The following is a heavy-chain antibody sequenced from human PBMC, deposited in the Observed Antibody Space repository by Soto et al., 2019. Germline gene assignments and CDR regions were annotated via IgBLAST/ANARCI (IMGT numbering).Heavy chain of an antibody. Sequence: VASVKVSCKASGGTFSSYAISWVRQAPGQGLEWMGGIIPIFGTANYAQKFQGRVTITADESTSTAYMELSSLRSEDTAVYYCASIAVAGTPESYYGMDVWGQGTTVTAP. CDR2: IIPIFGTA. CDR1: GGTFSSYA. D-gene: IGHD6-19*01. V-gene: IGHV1-69*13. J-gene: IGHJ6*02. CDR3: ASIAVAGTPESYYGMDV.